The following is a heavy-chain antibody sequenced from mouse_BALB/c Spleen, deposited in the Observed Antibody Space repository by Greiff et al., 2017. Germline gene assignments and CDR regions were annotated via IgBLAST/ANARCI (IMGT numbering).Heavy chain of an antibody. V-gene: IGHV10-1*02. J-gene: IGHJ4*01. CDR3: VREDYDYDAYAMDY. D-gene: IGHD2-4*01. CDR1: GFTFNTYA. Sequence: EVQLVESGGGLVQPKGSLKLSCAASGFTFNTYAMNWVRQAPGKGLEWVARIRSKSNNYATYYADSVKDRFTISRDDSQSMLYLQMNNLKTEDTAMYYCVREDYDYDAYAMDYWGQGTSVTVSS. CDR2: IRSKSNNYAT.